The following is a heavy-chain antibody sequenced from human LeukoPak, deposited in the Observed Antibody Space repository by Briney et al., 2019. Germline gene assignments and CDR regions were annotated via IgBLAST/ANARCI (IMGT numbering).Heavy chain of an antibody. J-gene: IGHJ4*02. D-gene: IGHD3-10*01. CDR3: ARGRYGSGSYVQSHNYFDY. V-gene: IGHV4-39*07. CDR1: GGSISSSSYY. CDR2: IYYSGST. Sequence: PSETLSLTCTVSGGSISSSSYYWGWIRQPPGKGLEWIGSIYYSGSTNYNPSLKSRVTISVDTSKNQFSLKLSSVTAADTAVYYCARGRYGSGSYVQSHNYFDYWGQGTLVTVSS.